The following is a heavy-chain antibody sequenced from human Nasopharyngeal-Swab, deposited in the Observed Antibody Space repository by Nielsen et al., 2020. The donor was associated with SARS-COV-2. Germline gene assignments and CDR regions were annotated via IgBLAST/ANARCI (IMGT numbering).Heavy chain of an antibody. D-gene: IGHD6-19*01. V-gene: IGHV3-74*01. Sequence: GGSLRPSCAASGFTFSRYWMHWVRLPPGKGLEWVSQIDVDGRRTTYADSVKGRFTISRDNAKNTLYLQMSSLRAEDTAVYHCAKDFSTGASGCLFDWGQGTLVTVSP. CDR3: AKDFSTGASGCLFD. CDR1: GFTFSRYW. CDR2: IDVDGRRT. J-gene: IGHJ4*02.